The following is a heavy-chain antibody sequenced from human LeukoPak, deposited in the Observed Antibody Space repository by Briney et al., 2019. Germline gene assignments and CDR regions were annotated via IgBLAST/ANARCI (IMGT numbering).Heavy chain of an antibody. Sequence: PGGSLRLSCAASGFTFSSYTMSWVRQAPGKGLEWVSYISSSTSTIYYAGSVKGRFTISRDNAKKSLYLQMNSLRAEDTGVYYCARSSGWYRNVFDVWGQGTMVTVS. CDR2: ISSSTSTI. D-gene: IGHD6-19*01. V-gene: IGHV3-48*01. CDR1: GFTFSSYT. CDR3: ARSSGWYRNVFDV. J-gene: IGHJ3*01.